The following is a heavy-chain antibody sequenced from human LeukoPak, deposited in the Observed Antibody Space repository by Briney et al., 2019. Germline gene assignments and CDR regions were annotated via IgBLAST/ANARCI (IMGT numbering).Heavy chain of an antibody. V-gene: IGHV3-23*01. Sequence: GGSLRLSCAASDFSFITYAMSWVRQAPGKGLEWVSTISGGGDVTYYADSVKGRFTISRDNSKNTLSLQMNSLRAEDTAVYYCAREGYYFDYWGQGTLVTVSS. J-gene: IGHJ4*02. CDR1: DFSFITYA. CDR3: AREGYYFDY. CDR2: ISGGGDVT.